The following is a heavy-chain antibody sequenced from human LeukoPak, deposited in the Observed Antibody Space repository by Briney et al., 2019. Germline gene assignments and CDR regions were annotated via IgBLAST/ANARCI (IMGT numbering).Heavy chain of an antibody. CDR2: ISGSGGRT. D-gene: IGHD4-11*01. CDR1: GFTFSSYA. Sequence: GGALRLCCAASGFTFSSYAMSWVRQAPGKGLEWVSAISGSGGRTYYADSVKGRFTISRDNSKNTLYLQMNSLRAEDTAVNYCARVRGLTTVINMGYYMDVWGKGTTVTVSS. V-gene: IGHV3-23*01. CDR3: ARVRGLTTVINMGYYMDV. J-gene: IGHJ6*03.